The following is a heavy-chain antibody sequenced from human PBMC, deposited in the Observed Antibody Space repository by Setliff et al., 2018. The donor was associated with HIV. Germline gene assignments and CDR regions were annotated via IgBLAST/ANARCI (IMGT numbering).Heavy chain of an antibody. V-gene: IGHV1-18*01. D-gene: IGHD3-10*01. CDR3: AREGLWFGDRGYYMDV. CDR1: GYTFTSPG. J-gene: IGHJ6*03. Sequence: ASVKVSCKASGYTFTSPGITWVRQAPGQGLEWMGWIGTYNGDINYAQKFQGRVTMTTDTSTSTAYMELRSLISDDTAVYYCAREGLWFGDRGYYMDVWGTGTAVTVSS. CDR2: IGTYNGDI.